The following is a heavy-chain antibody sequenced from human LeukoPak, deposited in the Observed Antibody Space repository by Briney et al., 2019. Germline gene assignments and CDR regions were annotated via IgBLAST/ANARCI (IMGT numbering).Heavy chain of an antibody. D-gene: IGHD2-2*01. V-gene: IGHV4-38-2*01. CDR2: IYHSGST. J-gene: IGHJ4*02. CDR3: ARVAVLPAAIWYFDY. Sequence: SETLSLTRAVSGYSISSGYYWGWIRQPPGKGLGWIGSIYHSGSTYNNPSLKSRVTISVDTSKTQLSLKLSSVTAADTAVYYCARVAVLPAAIWYFDYWGQGTLVTVSS. CDR1: GYSISSGYY.